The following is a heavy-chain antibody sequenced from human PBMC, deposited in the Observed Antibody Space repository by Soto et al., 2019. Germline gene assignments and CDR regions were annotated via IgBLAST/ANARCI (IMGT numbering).Heavy chain of an antibody. D-gene: IGHD2-2*01. V-gene: IGHV1-8*01. Sequence: GASVKVSCKASGYTFTSYDINWVRQATGQGLEWMGWMNPNSGNTGYAQKFQGRVTMTRNTSISTAYMELSSLRSEDTAVYYCAREGGYCSSTSCYSDYGMDVWRQGTTVTVSS. CDR2: MNPNSGNT. J-gene: IGHJ6*02. CDR1: GYTFTSYD. CDR3: AREGGYCSSTSCYSDYGMDV.